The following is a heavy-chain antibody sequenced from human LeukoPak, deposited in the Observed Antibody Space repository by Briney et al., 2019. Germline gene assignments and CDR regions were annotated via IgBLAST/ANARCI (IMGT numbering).Heavy chain of an antibody. V-gene: IGHV1-46*01. CDR1: GYTFSNYY. CDR3: ARGPSGYHNT. Sequence: ASVKVSCKASGYTFSNYYIHWVRQAPGQGLEWMGIIGGSTNYAQKFQGRVTMTRDTSTSTVYMELSSLRSEDTAVYYCARGPSGYHNTGGQGTLVTVSS. D-gene: IGHD5-12*01. CDR2: IGGST. J-gene: IGHJ4*02.